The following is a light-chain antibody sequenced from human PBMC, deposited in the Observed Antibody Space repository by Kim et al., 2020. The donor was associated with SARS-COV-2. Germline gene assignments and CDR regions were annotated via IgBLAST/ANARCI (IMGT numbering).Light chain of an antibody. CDR3: QAYDDCNLV. V-gene: IGLV6-57*01. CDR2: EDN. Sequence: KTVTISRTRSRGNIASSYVHWYQQRPGSSPTTLIYEDNQRPPGVPERFSGSVDSSSNSASLTISGLKTEDEADYFCQAYDDCNLVFGGGTQLTVL. CDR1: RGNIASSY. J-gene: IGLJ3*02.